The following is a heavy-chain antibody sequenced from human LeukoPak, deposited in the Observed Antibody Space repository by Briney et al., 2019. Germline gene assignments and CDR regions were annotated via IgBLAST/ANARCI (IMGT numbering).Heavy chain of an antibody. J-gene: IGHJ2*01. Sequence: ASVKVSCKVSGCTLTGLSMHWVRQAPGKGLEWMGGFDPEDGETIYAQKFQGRVTMTEDTSTDTAYMELSSLRSEETAVYYCATSGYYGSGSYLYWYFDLWGRGTLVTVSS. V-gene: IGHV1-24*01. CDR2: FDPEDGET. CDR3: ATSGYYGSGSYLYWYFDL. CDR1: GCTLTGLS. D-gene: IGHD3-10*01.